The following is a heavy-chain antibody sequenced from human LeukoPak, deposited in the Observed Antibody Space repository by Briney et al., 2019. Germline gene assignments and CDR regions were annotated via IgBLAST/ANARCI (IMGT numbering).Heavy chain of an antibody. CDR3: TTYSRGFFWS. Sequence: PGGSLRLSCAASGFTFTNYGMHWVRQAPGKGLEWVGRIKSKTDGGTTDYAAPVNGRFTISRDDSKNTLYLQMNSLKTEDTALYYCTTYSRGFFWSWGQGTLVTVSS. V-gene: IGHV3-15*01. D-gene: IGHD6-19*01. J-gene: IGHJ4*02. CDR1: GFTFTNYG. CDR2: IKSKTDGGTT.